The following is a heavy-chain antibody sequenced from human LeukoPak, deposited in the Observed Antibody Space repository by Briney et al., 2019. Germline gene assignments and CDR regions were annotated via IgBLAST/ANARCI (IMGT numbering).Heavy chain of an antibody. CDR3: ARTPGGYCSSTSCYTVDY. D-gene: IGHD2-2*02. CDR2: IYYSGST. Sequence: PSETLSLTCTVSGGSISSSSYYWSWIRQPPGKGLEWIGYIYYSGSTNYNPSLKSRVTISVDTSKNQFSLKLSSVTAADTAVYYCARTPGGYCSSTSCYTVDYWGQGTLVTVSS. J-gene: IGHJ4*02. V-gene: IGHV4-61*01. CDR1: GGSISSSSYY.